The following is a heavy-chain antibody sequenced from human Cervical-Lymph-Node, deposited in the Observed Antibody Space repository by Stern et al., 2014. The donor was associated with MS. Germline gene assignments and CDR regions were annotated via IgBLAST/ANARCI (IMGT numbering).Heavy chain of an antibody. J-gene: IGHJ6*02. Sequence: QVQLVESGAEVKKPGASVTVSCKASGYTFTSYGVNWVRQAPGQGLEWMGWISAYNGNTDYAQKFQGRVTVSTATSRTTVYMELRSLRSDDTAFYYCARDSSSSWPLYGMDVWGQGTTVTVSS. CDR2: ISAYNGNT. D-gene: IGHD2-2*01. CDR3: ARDSSSSWPLYGMDV. V-gene: IGHV1-18*01. CDR1: GYTFTSYG.